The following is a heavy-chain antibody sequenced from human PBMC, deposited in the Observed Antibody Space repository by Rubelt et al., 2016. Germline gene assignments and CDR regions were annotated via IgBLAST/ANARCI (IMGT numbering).Heavy chain of an antibody. CDR3: ARVGGPYSSGWYR. CDR1: GYTFTSYG. CDR2: INPNSGGT. Sequence: QVQLVQSGAEVKKPGASVKVSCKASGYTFTSYGISWVRQAPGQGLEWMGWINPNSGGTNYAQKFQGRGTMTREPAISTAYMDLSRLGSDDKAVYYCARVGGPYSSGWYRWGQGTLVTVSS. J-gene: IGHJ4*02. V-gene: IGHV1-2*02. D-gene: IGHD6-19*01.